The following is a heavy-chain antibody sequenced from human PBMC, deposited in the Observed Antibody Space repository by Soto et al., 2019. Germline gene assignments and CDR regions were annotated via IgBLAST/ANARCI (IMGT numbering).Heavy chain of an antibody. J-gene: IGHJ6*02. CDR3: AKDVFPAWQIRFLEWTYYYYGMDV. CDR1: GFTFSSYG. Sequence: QVQLVESGGGVVQPGRSLRLSCAASGFTFSSYGMHWVRQAPGKGLEWVAVISYDGSNKYYADSVKGRFTISRDNSKNTLYLQMNSLRAEDTAVYYCAKDVFPAWQIRFLEWTYYYYGMDVWGQGTTVTVSS. D-gene: IGHD3-3*01. V-gene: IGHV3-30*18. CDR2: ISYDGSNK.